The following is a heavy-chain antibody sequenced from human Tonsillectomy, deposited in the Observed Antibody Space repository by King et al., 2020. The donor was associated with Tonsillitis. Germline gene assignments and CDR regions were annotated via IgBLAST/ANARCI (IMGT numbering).Heavy chain of an antibody. CDR2: IYSGGST. Sequence: VQLVESGGGLVQLGGSLRLSCAASGFTVSSNYMSWVRQAPGKGLEWVSVIYSGGSTYYADSVKGRFTISRDNSKNTLYLQMNSLRAEDTAVYYCARVEVVVVPAAMFHYYYYMDVWGKGTTVTLSS. D-gene: IGHD2-2*01. V-gene: IGHV3-66*01. CDR1: GFTVSSNY. J-gene: IGHJ6*03. CDR3: ARVEVVVVPAAMFHYYYYMDV.